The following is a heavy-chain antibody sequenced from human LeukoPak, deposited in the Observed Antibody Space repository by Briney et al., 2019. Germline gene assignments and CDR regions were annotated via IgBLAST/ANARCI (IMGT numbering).Heavy chain of an antibody. D-gene: IGHD2-2*01. V-gene: IGHV4-39*07. CDR2: MYYAGST. CDR1: GGSISSSSYY. CDR3: ARAEYQLLFGGNWFDP. Sequence: SETLSLTCSVSGGSISSSSYYWGWIRQPPGQGLEWIGSMYYAGSTYYNPSLKSRVTISVDTSKNQFSLKLSSVTAADTAVYYCARAEYQLLFGGNWFDPWGQGTLVTVSS. J-gene: IGHJ5*02.